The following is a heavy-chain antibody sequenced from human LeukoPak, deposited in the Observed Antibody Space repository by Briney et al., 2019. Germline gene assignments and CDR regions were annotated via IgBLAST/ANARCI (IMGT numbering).Heavy chain of an antibody. CDR3: AKGKDSVAGATNDY. V-gene: IGHV3-21*01. D-gene: IGHD6-19*01. CDR1: GFTFSGYS. CDR2: ISSSGTYK. J-gene: IGHJ4*02. Sequence: GGSLRLPCAVSGFTFSGYSMSWVRQAPGKGLEWVSSISSSGTYKYYADSVKGRFTISRDNAKNSLYLQMNSLRAEDTAVYYCAKGKDSVAGATNDYWGQGTLVTVSS.